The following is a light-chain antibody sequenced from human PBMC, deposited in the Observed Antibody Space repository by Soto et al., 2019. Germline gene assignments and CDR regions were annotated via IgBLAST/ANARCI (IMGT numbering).Light chain of an antibody. Sequence: AIQLTQSPSSLSASVGDRVTITCRASQGIAKDLGWYQQKPGKAPRLLIFGASFLQSGVPSRFSGSGSGTGFTLTINGLQPEDFATYYCLQNYYSFRTFGQGTKVEIK. CDR3: LQNYYSFRT. J-gene: IGKJ1*01. CDR2: GAS. V-gene: IGKV1-6*01. CDR1: QGIAKD.